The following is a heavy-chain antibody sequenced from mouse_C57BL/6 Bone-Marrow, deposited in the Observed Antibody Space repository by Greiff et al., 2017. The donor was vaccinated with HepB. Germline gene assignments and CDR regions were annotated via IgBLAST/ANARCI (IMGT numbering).Heavy chain of an antibody. J-gene: IGHJ2*01. CDR2: IYPRDGST. V-gene: IGHV1-78*01. Sequence: VQLQESDAELVKPGASVKISCKVSGYTFTDHTIHWMKQRPEQGLEWIGYIYPRDGSTKYNEKFKGKATLTADKSSSTAYMQLNSLTSEDSAVYFCARKSDYYGSSYRYFDYWGQGTTLTVSS. CDR1: GYTFTDHT. CDR3: ARKSDYYGSSYRYFDY. D-gene: IGHD1-1*01.